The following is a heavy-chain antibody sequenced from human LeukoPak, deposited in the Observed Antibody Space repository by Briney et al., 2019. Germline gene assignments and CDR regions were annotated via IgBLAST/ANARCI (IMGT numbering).Heavy chain of an antibody. CDR1: GFTFRNYG. V-gene: IGHV3-21*01. CDR3: ASLWFGEHFSY. D-gene: IGHD3-10*01. J-gene: IGHJ4*02. Sequence: PGGALRLSCETSGFTFRNYGMSWVRQAPGKGLEWVSSISSSSSYIYYADSVKGRFTISRDNAKNSLYLQMNSLRAEDTAVYYCASLWFGEHFSYWGQGTLVTVSS. CDR2: ISSSSSYI.